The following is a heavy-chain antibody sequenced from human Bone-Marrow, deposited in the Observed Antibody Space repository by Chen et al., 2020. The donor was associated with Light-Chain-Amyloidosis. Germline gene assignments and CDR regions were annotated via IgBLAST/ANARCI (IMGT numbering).Heavy chain of an antibody. V-gene: IGHV3-23*04. D-gene: IGHD3-9*01. J-gene: IGHJ3*02. CDR1: GFAFSSYA. Sequence: EVQLVESGGGLLQRGGSLRLSCAASGFAFSSYAMSWVRQAPGTGLEGVSTMSGSGGSRYYGDSVKGRLTISRDNSKNALFLQMNSLRAEDTAVYYCAKDISYDDILPGYPADAFDIWGQGTMVTVSS. CDR3: AKDISYDDILPGYPADAFDI. CDR2: MSGSGGSR.